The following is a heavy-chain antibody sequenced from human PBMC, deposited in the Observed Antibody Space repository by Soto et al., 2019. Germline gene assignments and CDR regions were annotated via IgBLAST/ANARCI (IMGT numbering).Heavy chain of an antibody. Sequence: GGSLRLSCAASGFTFSSYWMHWVRQAPGKGLVWVSRINSDGSSASYADSVKGRFTISRDNAKNTLYLQMNSLRAEDTAVYYCARGPSEQLVPYYYYYGMDVWGQGTTVTVYS. CDR2: INSDGSSA. CDR3: ARGPSEQLVPYYYYYGMDV. V-gene: IGHV3-74*01. CDR1: GFTFSSYW. D-gene: IGHD6-6*01. J-gene: IGHJ6*02.